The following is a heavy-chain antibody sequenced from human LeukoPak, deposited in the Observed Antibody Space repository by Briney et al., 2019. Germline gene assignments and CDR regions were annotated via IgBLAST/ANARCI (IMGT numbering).Heavy chain of an antibody. Sequence: SETLSLTCTVSGGSISSYYWSWIRQPPGKGLEWIGYIYYSGSTNYNPSLKSRVTISVYTSKNQFSLKLSSVTAADTAVYYCARDRYCGGDCTPGAFDIWGQGTMVTVSS. J-gene: IGHJ3*02. CDR3: ARDRYCGGDCTPGAFDI. V-gene: IGHV4-59*01. CDR1: GGSISSYY. CDR2: IYYSGST. D-gene: IGHD2-21*02.